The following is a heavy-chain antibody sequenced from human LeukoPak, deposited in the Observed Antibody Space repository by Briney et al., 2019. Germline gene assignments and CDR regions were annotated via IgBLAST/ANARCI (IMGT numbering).Heavy chain of an antibody. J-gene: IGHJ4*02. D-gene: IGHD1-26*01. CDR1: GFTFSVYY. CDR2: ISSSGSTI. V-gene: IGHV3-11*01. Sequence: PGGSLRLSCAAFGFTFSVYYMSWIRQAPGKGLEWVSYISSSGSTIYYADSVKGRFTISRDNAKNSLYLQMNSLRAEDTAVYYCAKDSSSGTYFDYWGQGTLVTVSS. CDR3: AKDSSSGTYFDY.